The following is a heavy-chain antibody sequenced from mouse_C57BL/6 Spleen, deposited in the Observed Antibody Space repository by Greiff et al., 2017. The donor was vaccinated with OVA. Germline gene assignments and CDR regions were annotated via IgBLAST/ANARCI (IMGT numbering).Heavy chain of an antibody. V-gene: IGHV1-7*01. CDR1: GYTFTSYW. CDR2: INPSSGYT. D-gene: IGHD1-1*01. Sequence: QVQLKESGAELAKPGASVKLSCKASGYTFTSYWMHWVKQRPGQGLEWIGYINPSSGYTKYNQKFKHKATLTADKSSSTAYMQLSSLTYEDSAVYYCASYGSSSPFAYRGQGTLVTVSA. CDR3: ASYGSSSPFAY. J-gene: IGHJ3*01.